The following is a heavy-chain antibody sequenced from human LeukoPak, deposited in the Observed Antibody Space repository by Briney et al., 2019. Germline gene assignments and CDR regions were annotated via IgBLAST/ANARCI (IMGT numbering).Heavy chain of an antibody. J-gene: IGHJ4*02. V-gene: IGHV3-30*18. Sequence: SGGSLRLSCAASGFTFSSYGMHWVRQAPGKGLEWVAVISYDGSNKYYADSVKGRFTISRDNSKNTLYLQMNSLRAEDTAVYYCAKGPRWIQLSDAFDYWGQGTLVTVSS. CDR2: ISYDGSNK. CDR1: GFTFSSYG. D-gene: IGHD5-18*01. CDR3: AKGPRWIQLSDAFDY.